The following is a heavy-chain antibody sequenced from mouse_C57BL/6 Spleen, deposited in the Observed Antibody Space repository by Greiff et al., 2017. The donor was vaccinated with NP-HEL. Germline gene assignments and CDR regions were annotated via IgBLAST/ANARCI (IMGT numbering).Heavy chain of an antibody. CDR2: IWSGGST. CDR1: GFSLTSYG. J-gene: IGHJ1*03. D-gene: IGHD1-1*01. V-gene: IGHV2-2*01. Sequence: VMLVESGPGLVQPSQSLSITCTVSGFSLTSYGVHWVRQSPGKGLEWLGVIWSGGSTDYNAAFISRLSISKDNSKSQVFFKMNSLQADDTAIYYCARNLDTTVVARYFDVWGTGTTVTVSS. CDR3: ARNLDTTVVARYFDV.